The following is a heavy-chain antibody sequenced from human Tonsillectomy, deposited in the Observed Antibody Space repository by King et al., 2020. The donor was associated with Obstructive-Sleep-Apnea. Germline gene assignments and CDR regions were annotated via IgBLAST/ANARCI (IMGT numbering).Heavy chain of an antibody. CDR1: GYTISNYG. J-gene: IGHJ4*02. CDR2: ILYDGSNT. Sequence: VQLVESGGGVVQPGRSLRLSCAASGYTISNYGMHWVRQAPGKGLEWVAIILYDGSNTYYADSVKGRFTISRDNSKNTLYLQMNSLRSEDTAVDYCASPDGSGSHPPYYDYWGQGTLVTVSS. V-gene: IGHV3-30*03. D-gene: IGHD3-10*01. CDR3: ASPDGSGSHPPYYDY.